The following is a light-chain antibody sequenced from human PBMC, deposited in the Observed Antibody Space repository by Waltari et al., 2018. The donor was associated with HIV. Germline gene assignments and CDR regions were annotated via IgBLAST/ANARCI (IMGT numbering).Light chain of an antibody. CDR3: LLYYGGQGYV. J-gene: IGLJ1*01. Sequence: QTVVTQEPSLTVSPGGTVTLPCASSTGAVTSGNYPNWFQQKPGHAPRALIYSTNKKHSWTPARFSGSLLGGKAALTLAGVQPEDEAEYYCLLYYGGQGYVFGTGTKVTVL. V-gene: IGLV7-43*01. CDR1: TGAVTSGNY. CDR2: STN.